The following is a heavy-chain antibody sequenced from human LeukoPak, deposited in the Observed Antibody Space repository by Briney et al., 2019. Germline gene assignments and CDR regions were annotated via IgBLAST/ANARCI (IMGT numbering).Heavy chain of an antibody. CDR1: GYTFTGYY. CDR2: ISAYNGNT. D-gene: IGHD3-22*01. V-gene: IGHV1-18*04. J-gene: IGHJ4*02. Sequence: ASVKVSCKASGYTFTGYYMHWVRQAPGQGLEWMGWISAYNGNTNYAQKLQGRVTMTTDTSTSTAYMELRSLRSDDTAVYYCALYYYDSSGYDYWGQGTLVTVSS. CDR3: ALYYYDSSGYDY.